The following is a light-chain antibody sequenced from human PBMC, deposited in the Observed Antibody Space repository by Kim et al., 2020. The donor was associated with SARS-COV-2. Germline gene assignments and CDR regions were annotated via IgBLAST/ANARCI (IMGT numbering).Light chain of an antibody. J-gene: IGLJ1*01. CDR1: SSNIGINY. CDR2: RID. V-gene: IGLV1-47*01. Sequence: QSVVTQPPSVSGTPGRTVTISCSGSSSNIGINYVYWYQQLPGTAPKLLVYRIDQRPSGVPDRFSGSKSGTSASLAISGLRSEDEADYYCAAWDNSLSAHVFGTGTKVTVL. CDR3: AAWDNSLSAHV.